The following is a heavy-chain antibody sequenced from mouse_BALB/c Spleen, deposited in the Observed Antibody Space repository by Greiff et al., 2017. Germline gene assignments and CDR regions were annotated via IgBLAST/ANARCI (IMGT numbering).Heavy chain of an antibody. J-gene: IGHJ4*01. CDR2: IDPENGDT. CDR1: GFNIKDYY. CDR3: NAVQYYAMDY. D-gene: IGHD2-10*02. Sequence: EVQLQQSGAELVRPGALVKLSCKASGFNIKDYYMHWVKQRPEQGLEWIGWIDPENGDTEYAPKFQGKATMTADTSSNTAYLQLSSLTSEDTAVYYCNAVQYYAMDYWGQGTSVTVSS. V-gene: IGHV14-4*02.